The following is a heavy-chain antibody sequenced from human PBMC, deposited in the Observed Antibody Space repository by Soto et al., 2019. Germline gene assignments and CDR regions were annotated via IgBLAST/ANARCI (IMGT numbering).Heavy chain of an antibody. CDR1: GFTFSSYG. CDR3: AKGSIVGATKDWFDP. D-gene: IGHD1-26*01. V-gene: IGHV3-30*18. CDR2: ISYDGSSK. Sequence: GVSLRLSCAASGFTFSSYGMHWVRQAPGKGLEWVAVISYDGSSKYYADSVKGRLTISRDNSENTLYLQMNSLRAEDTAVYYCAKGSIVGATKDWFDPWGQGTLVTVSS. J-gene: IGHJ5*02.